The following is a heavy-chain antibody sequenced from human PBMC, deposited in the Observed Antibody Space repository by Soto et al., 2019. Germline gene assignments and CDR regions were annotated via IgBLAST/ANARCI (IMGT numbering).Heavy chain of an antibody. CDR1: GCTFSSYS. CDR2: ISSSSSTI. Sequence: GGSLRVSSAAAGCTFSSYSMNWVRQAPGKGLEWVSYISSSSSTIYYADSVKGRFTISRDNAKNSLYLQMNSLRAEDTAVYYCARGAYLNWFDPWGQGTLVTVSS. V-gene: IGHV3-48*01. CDR3: ARGAYLNWFDP. J-gene: IGHJ5*02.